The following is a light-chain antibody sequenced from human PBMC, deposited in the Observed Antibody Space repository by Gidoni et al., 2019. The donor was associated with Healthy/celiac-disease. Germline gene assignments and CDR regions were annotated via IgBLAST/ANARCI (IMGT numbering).Light chain of an antibody. CDR1: HSISSW. CDR3: QQHGT. V-gene: IGKV1-5*03. Sequence: IQMTQSPSTLSASVGDRVTITCRASHSISSWLAWYQQKPGKAPKLLIYKASSLESGVPSRFSGSGSATEFTLTISSLQPDDFATYYCQQHGTFGQGTKVEIK. CDR2: KAS. J-gene: IGKJ1*01.